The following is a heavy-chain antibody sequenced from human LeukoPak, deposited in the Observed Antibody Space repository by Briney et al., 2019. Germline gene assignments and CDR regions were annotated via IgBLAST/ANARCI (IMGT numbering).Heavy chain of an antibody. CDR1: GFTFSSYW. CDR3: ARDGGDGYNRDDFDY. V-gene: IGHV3-74*01. CDR2: INSDGSST. Sequence: LPGGSLRLSCAASGFTFSSYWMHWVHQAPGKGLVGVSRINSDGSSTRYLDSVKGRFTVSRDNARNTLYLQINSLRVEDTAVYYCARDGGDGYNRDDFDYWGQGTLVTVSS. D-gene: IGHD5-24*01. J-gene: IGHJ4*02.